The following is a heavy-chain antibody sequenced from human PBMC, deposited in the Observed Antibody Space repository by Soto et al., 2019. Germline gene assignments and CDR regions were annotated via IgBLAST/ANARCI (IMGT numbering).Heavy chain of an antibody. CDR1: GFSLSSTRMA. D-gene: IGHD6-19*01. J-gene: IGHJ4*02. CDR3: AHIVGAGLGYYFDY. Sequence: QITLKESGPTLVKPTQTLTLTCTFSGFSLSSTRMAVGWIRQPPGKALEWLALIYWDDDKRYSPFLKSRLTITKDTPKNHVVLTMANMDPVDTARYSCAHIVGAGLGYYFDYWGQGTLVTVSS. CDR2: IYWDDDK. V-gene: IGHV2-5*02.